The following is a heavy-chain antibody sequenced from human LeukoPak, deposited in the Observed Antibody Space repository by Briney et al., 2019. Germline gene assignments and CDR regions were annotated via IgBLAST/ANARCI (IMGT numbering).Heavy chain of an antibody. CDR2: IYPDDSDT. J-gene: IGHJ4*02. Sequence: GESLKISCKGSGYSVTNNWIGWVRQMPGRGLEWMGIIYPDDSDTRYSPSFQGQVTISADKSINTAYLQWSSLKASDTVMYYCARHPSYTSGWPLDYWGQGTLVTVSS. D-gene: IGHD6-19*01. CDR3: ARHPSYTSGWPLDY. V-gene: IGHV5-51*01. CDR1: GYSVTNNW.